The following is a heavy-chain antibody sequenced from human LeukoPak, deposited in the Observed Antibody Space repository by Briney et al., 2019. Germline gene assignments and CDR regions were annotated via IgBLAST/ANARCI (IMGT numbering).Heavy chain of an antibody. V-gene: IGHV4-59*01. J-gene: IGHJ4*02. CDR3: ARVMYSTIDY. CDR2: IYYSGST. D-gene: IGHD6-13*01. CDR1: GGSISSYY. Sequence: ASETLSLTCTVSGGSISSYYWSWIRQPPGKGLEWIGYIYYSGSTNYNPSLKSRATISVDTSKNQFSLKLSSVTAADTAVYYCARVMYSTIDYWGQGTLVTVSS.